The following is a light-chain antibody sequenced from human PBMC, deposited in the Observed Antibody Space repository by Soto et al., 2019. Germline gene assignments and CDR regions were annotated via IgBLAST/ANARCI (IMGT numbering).Light chain of an antibody. Sequence: EIFLTQSPDTLSLSPGEIATLTCRAIQSVTNYIAWYQQRPGQAPRLLIYGASTRATGIPARFSGSGSGTDFTLTISSLQPEDVATYFCQQSYRTPITFGQGTRLEIK. CDR3: QQSYRTPIT. CDR1: QSVTNY. CDR2: GAS. V-gene: IGKV3-11*01. J-gene: IGKJ5*01.